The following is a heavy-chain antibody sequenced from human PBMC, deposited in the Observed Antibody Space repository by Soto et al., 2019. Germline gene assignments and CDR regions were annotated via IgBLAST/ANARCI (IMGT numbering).Heavy chain of an antibody. CDR1: GYSFIAYW. CDR3: ARGIVGASPYAFDI. V-gene: IGHV5-51*01. J-gene: IGHJ3*02. D-gene: IGHD1-26*01. Sequence: LGESLKISCKASGYSFIAYWIGWVRQVPGKGLECMGIIYPADSDTRYSPSFQGQATISVDKSISTAYLHWRSLKASDTAMYYCARGIVGASPYAFDIWGQGTMVTVSS. CDR2: IYPADSDT.